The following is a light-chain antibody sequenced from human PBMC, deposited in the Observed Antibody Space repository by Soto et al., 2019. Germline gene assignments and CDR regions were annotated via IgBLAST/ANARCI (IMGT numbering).Light chain of an antibody. J-gene: IGLJ2*01. V-gene: IGLV2-14*01. CDR2: EVS. Sequence: QSALTQPASVSGSPGQSITISCTGTSGDVGGHNYVSWYQHHPGKAPKVIIYEVSNRPSGVSNRFSGSKSGNTASLTISGLQAEDEADYYCSTYKSRGVFGTGTKVTVL. CDR3: STYKSRGV. CDR1: SGDVGGHNY.